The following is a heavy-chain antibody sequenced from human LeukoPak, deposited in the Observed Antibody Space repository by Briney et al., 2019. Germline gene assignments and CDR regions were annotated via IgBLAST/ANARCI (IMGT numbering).Heavy chain of an antibody. D-gene: IGHD5-18*01. CDR2: IYTGGTT. J-gene: IGHJ4*02. CDR1: GGSISSDY. V-gene: IGHV4-4*07. CDR3: AARGYSYGTFDY. Sequence: PSETLSLTCTVSGGSISSDYWSWIRQPAGKGLEWIGRIYTGGTTNYNPSLKSRLTMSVDTSKNQFSLNLSSVTAADTAVYYCAARGYSYGTFDYWGQGTLVTVSS.